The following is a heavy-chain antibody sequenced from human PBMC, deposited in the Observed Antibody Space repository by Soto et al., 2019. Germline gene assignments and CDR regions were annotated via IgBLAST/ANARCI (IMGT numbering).Heavy chain of an antibody. D-gene: IGHD2-2*01. Sequence: KPSETLSLTCAVYGGSFSGYYWSWIRQPPGKGLEWIGEINHSGSTNYNPSLKSRVTISVDTAKNHLSLILSSVTAADTATYYCTRIYCTNTSCFINGMDVWGQGTTVTVSS. CDR2: INHSGST. CDR1: GGSFSGYY. CDR3: TRIYCTNTSCFINGMDV. V-gene: IGHV4-34*01. J-gene: IGHJ6*02.